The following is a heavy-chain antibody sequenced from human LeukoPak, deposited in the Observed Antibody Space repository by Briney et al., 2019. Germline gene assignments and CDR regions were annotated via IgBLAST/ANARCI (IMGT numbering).Heavy chain of an antibody. V-gene: IGHV3-49*03. J-gene: IGHJ4*02. D-gene: IGHD5-24*01. CDR2: IRSKTYGGTT. Sequence: GGSLRLXCTVFGFTFGDHAMSWFRQAPGKGLEWVGFIRSKTYGGTTEYAASLKGRFIISRDDSKSTAYLQMNSLKTEDTAVYYCTRAQVEMASGYGYWGQGTLVTVSS. CDR3: TRAQVEMASGYGY. CDR1: GFTFGDHA.